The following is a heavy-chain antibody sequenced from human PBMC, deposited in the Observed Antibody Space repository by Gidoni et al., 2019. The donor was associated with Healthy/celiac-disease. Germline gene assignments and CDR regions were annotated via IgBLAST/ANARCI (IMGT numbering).Heavy chain of an antibody. CDR3: AKDRRTGGGMDV. V-gene: IGHV3-43*01. CDR1: GFTFDDYT. D-gene: IGHD1-1*01. CDR2: ISWDGGST. J-gene: IGHJ6*02. Sequence: EVQLVESGGVVVQPGGSLRLSCAASGFTFDDYTMHWVRQAPGKGLEWVSLISWDGGSTYYADSVKGRFTISRDNSKNSLYLQMNSLRTEDTALYYCAKDRRTGGGMDVWGQGTTVTVSS.